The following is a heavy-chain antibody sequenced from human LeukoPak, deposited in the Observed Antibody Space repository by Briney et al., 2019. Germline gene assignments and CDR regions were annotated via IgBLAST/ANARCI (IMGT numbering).Heavy chain of an antibody. J-gene: IGHJ4*02. Sequence: PGGSRRLAWSAAGFTFSSYAMHWVRQAPGKGLEWEAIISYDGSTTHYSNSVKGRSTISRDNSRNTVYLQMNTLRPEDTAVYYCARGHGSGSFLIDYWGQGTLVTVSS. CDR3: ARGHGSGSFLIDY. CDR2: ISYDGSTT. V-gene: IGHV3-30-3*01. D-gene: IGHD3-10*01. CDR1: GFTFSSYA.